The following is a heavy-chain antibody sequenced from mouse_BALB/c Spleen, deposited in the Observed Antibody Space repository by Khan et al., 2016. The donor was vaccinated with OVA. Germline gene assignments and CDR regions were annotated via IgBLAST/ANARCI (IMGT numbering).Heavy chain of an antibody. V-gene: IGHV3-1*02. Sequence: VQLKESGPDLVKPSQSLSLTCTVTGYSITSCYGWNWIRKSPGNKLEWMGNISYSGSTNYNPSLKSRISITRDTSKNQFFLQLNSVTTEDTATYYCARTARIKYWGQGTTLTVSS. CDR2: ISYSGST. CDR3: ARTARIKY. CDR1: GYSITSCYG. J-gene: IGHJ2*01. D-gene: IGHD1-2*01.